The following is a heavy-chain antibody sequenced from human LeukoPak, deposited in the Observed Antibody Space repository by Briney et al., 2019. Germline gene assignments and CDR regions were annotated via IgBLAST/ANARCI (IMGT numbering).Heavy chain of an antibody. D-gene: IGHD4-23*01. CDR1: GCSVNSAYY. V-gene: IGHV4-38-2*01. CDR3: AGMRAVIRGRRFDS. CDR2: LFPDLAA. J-gene: IGHJ4*02. Sequence: SETLSLTCAVSGCSVNSAYYRGCIRPPPEKRLECIGNLFPDLAAGYNPSLTVRVTISLDTSNYLYSLRLTSVTAADMALYVCAGMRAVIRGRRFDSWGQGALVTVSS.